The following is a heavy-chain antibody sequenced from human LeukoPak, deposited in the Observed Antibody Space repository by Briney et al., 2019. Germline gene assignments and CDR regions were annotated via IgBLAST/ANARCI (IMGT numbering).Heavy chain of an antibody. CDR2: INHSGST. Sequence: SETLSLTCAVYGGSFSGYYWSWIRQPPGKGLEWIGEINHSGSTNYNPSLKSRDTISVDTSKNQFSLKLSSVTAADTAVYYCARGVRSGTFDYWGQGTLVTVSS. D-gene: IGHD3-3*01. V-gene: IGHV4-34*01. CDR1: GGSFSGYY. CDR3: ARGVRSGTFDY. J-gene: IGHJ4*02.